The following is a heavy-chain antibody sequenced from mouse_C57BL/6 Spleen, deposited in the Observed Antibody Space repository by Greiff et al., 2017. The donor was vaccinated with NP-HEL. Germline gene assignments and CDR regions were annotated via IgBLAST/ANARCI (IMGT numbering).Heavy chain of an antibody. CDR2: IRSKSNNYAT. J-gene: IGHJ4*01. Sequence: GGGLVQPKGSLKLSCAASGFSFNTYAMNWVRQAPGKGLEWVARIRSKSNNYATYYADSVKDRFTISRDDSESMLYLQMNNLKTEDTAIYNCVRHEEIGWVFSYYAMGYWGQGTSDTVSS. V-gene: IGHV10-1*01. CDR1: GFSFNTYA. CDR3: VRHEEIGWVFSYYAMGY. D-gene: IGHD1-1*02.